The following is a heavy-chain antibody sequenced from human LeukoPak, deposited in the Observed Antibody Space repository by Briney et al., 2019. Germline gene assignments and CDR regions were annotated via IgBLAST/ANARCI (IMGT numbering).Heavy chain of an antibody. CDR3: ASSPYYFWSGYYTPGWFDP. CDR2: IYTSGSI. D-gene: IGHD3-3*01. Sequence: SETLSLTCTVSGGSISSYYWSWIRQPAGKGLEWIGRIYTSGSINYNPSLKSQVTMSVDTSKNQFSLKLSSVTAADTAVYYCASSPYYFWSGYYTPGWFDPWGQGTLVTVSS. J-gene: IGHJ5*02. CDR1: GGSISSYY. V-gene: IGHV4-4*07.